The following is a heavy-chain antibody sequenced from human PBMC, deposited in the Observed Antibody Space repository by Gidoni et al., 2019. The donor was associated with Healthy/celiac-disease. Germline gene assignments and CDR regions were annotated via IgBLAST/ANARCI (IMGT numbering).Heavy chain of an antibody. CDR3: ARVRYYYDSSGPRNY. CDR2: ISSSSSYI. CDR1: GFTFSSYS. J-gene: IGHJ4*02. V-gene: IGHV3-21*01. D-gene: IGHD3-22*01. Sequence: EVQLVASGGGLVKPGGSLRLSCAASGFTFSSYSMNWVRQAPGKGLEWVASISSSSSYIYDADSVKGRFTISRDNAKNSLYLQMNSLRAEDTAVYYGARVRYYYDSSGPRNYWGQGTLVTVSS.